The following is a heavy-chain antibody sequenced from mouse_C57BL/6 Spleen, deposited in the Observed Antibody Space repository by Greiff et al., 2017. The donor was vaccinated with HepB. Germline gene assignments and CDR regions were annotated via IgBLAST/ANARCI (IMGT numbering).Heavy chain of an antibody. J-gene: IGHJ1*03. Sequence: QVQLQQSGAELARPGASVKLSCKASGYTFTSYGISWVKQRTGQGLEWIGEIYPRSGNTYYNEKFKGKATLTADKSSSTAYMELRSLTSEDSAVYFCARERPREPYGNYDYWYFDVWGTGTTFTVSS. V-gene: IGHV1-81*01. CDR3: ARERPREPYGNYDYWYFDV. CDR1: GYTFTSYG. D-gene: IGHD2-1*01. CDR2: IYPRSGNT.